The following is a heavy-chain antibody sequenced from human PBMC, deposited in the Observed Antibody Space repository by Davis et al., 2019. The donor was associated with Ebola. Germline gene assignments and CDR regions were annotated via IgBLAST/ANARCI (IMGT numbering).Heavy chain of an antibody. V-gene: IGHV3-66*01. J-gene: IGHJ4*02. CDR2: IYSGGST. Sequence: GGSLRLSCAASGFTVSSNYMSWVRQAPGKGLEWVSVIYSGGSTYYADSVKGRFTISRDNSKNTLYLQMNSLRADDTAVYYCAKSTMIVGDWDFDNWGQGTLVTVSS. CDR3: AKSTMIVGDWDFDN. CDR1: GFTVSSNY. D-gene: IGHD3-22*01.